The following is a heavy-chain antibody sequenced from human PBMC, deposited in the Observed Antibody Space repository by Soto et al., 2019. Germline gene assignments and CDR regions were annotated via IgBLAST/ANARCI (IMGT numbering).Heavy chain of an antibody. Sequence: QVQLVESGGGVVQPGRSLRLSCAASGFTFSSYGMHWVRQAPGKGLEWVAVIWYDGSNKYYADSVKGRFIISRDNSKNTLYLQMNSLRAEDTAVYYCASEYCSGGSCYYYGMDVWGQGTTVTVSS. CDR3: ASEYCSGGSCYYYGMDV. CDR1: GFTFSSYG. J-gene: IGHJ6*02. V-gene: IGHV3-33*01. D-gene: IGHD2-15*01. CDR2: IWYDGSNK.